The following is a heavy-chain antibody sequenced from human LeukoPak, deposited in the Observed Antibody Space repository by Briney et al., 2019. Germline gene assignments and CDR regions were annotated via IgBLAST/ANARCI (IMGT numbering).Heavy chain of an antibody. J-gene: IGHJ4*02. D-gene: IGHD6-13*01. V-gene: IGHV1-18*01. CDR2: ISAYNGNT. Sequence: GASVNVSCKASGYTFTSYGISWVRQAPGQGLEWMGWISAYNGNTNYAQKLQGRVTMTTDTSTSTAYMELRSLRSDDTAVYYCARDTNIPDGIAAAGTLDYWGQGTLVTVSS. CDR3: ARDTNIPDGIAAAGTLDY. CDR1: GYTFTSYG.